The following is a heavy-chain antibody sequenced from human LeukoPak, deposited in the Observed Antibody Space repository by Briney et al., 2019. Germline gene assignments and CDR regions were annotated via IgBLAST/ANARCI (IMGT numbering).Heavy chain of an antibody. CDR3: ARLDYSSSYVDY. CDR1: GYSFTSYW. Sequence: GQSLSISFKGSGYSFTSYWIGWVREMPGKGLEWMGIMYPGDSDTSYSPSFKGQVTISADKSISSAYLQWSSLKASDTAMYYCARLDYSSSYVDYWGQARLVSVSS. J-gene: IGHJ4*01. V-gene: IGHV5-51*01. D-gene: IGHD6-6*01. CDR2: MYPGDSDT.